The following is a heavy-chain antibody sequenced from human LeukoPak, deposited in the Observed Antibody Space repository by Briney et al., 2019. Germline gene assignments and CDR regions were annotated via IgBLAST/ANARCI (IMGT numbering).Heavy chain of an antibody. CDR3: ARGPRNDP. V-gene: IGHV1-8*01. Sequence: ASVKVSCKTSVYPFTAYEINCVRHAAAQGLEWMGWVHPNTGNTAYAQRFQGRVTMTRDTSISTAYMELSSLTSSDTAVYFCARGPRNDPWGQGTLVTVSS. CDR1: VYPFTAYE. J-gene: IGHJ5*02. D-gene: IGHD1-14*01. CDR2: VHPNTGNT.